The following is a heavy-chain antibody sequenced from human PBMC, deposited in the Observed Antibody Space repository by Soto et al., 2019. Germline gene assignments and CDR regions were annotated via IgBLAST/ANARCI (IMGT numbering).Heavy chain of an antibody. CDR1: GFTFSSYG. J-gene: IGHJ4*02. Sequence: QVQLVESGGGVVQPGRSLRLSCAASGFTFSSYGMNWVRQAPGKGLEWVAVISYDGSNKYYADSVKGRFTISRDNSKNKLYMQMNSLRAEDTAVYYCAKGHSGSQYYWGQGTLVTVSS. CDR3: AKGHSGSQYY. D-gene: IGHD1-26*01. CDR2: ISYDGSNK. V-gene: IGHV3-30*18.